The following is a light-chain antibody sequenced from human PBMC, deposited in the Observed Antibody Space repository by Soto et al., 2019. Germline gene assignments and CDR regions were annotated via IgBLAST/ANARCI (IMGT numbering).Light chain of an antibody. J-gene: IGLJ1*01. CDR3: KSYAGSNTYV. V-gene: IGLV2-8*01. CDR2: EVV. Sequence: QSVLAQPPSASGSPGQSVTISCTGTKNDIGVYDFVSWYQHHPGKAPRLIIYEVVQRPSGVPDRFSGSKSGNTASLTVYGLKAADEADYFCKSYAGSNTYVFGSGTKVTV. CDR1: KNDIGVYDF.